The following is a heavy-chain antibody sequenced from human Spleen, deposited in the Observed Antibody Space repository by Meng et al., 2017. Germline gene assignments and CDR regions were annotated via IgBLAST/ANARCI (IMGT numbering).Heavy chain of an antibody. CDR2: VKNKANSYTT. V-gene: IGHV3-72*01. CDR1: GFTFSSYW. CDR3: TTMRYCSGGSCSDY. D-gene: IGHD2-15*01. Sequence: GESLKISCAASGFTFSSYWMSWVRQAPGKGLEWVGRVKNKANSYTTEYVASVKGRFTMSRDDSKNSVYLQMNSLKTEDTAVYYCTTMRYCSGGSCSDYWGQGTLVTVSS. J-gene: IGHJ4*02.